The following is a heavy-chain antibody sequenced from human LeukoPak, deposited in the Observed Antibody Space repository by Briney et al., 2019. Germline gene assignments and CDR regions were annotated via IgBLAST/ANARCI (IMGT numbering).Heavy chain of an antibody. V-gene: IGHV1-69-2*01. D-gene: IGHD2-2*02. Sequence: ASVKVSCKASGYTFTDYYMHWVQQAPGKGLEWMGRVDPEDGETIYAEKFQGRVTITADTSTDTAYMELSSLRSEDTAVYYCAKGPTYCSSTSYYSNWFDPWGQGTLVTVSS. J-gene: IGHJ5*02. CDR1: GYTFTDYY. CDR3: AKGPTYCSSTSYYSNWFDP. CDR2: VDPEDGET.